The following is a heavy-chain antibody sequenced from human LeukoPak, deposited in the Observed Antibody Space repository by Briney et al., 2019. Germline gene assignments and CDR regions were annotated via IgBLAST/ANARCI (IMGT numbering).Heavy chain of an antibody. V-gene: IGHV4-59*08. CDR3: ARLSLYYDFWSGTEY. Sequence: SETLSLTCTVSGGSVTTYYWGWIRQTPGKGLEWIGYISHSGGVNYSPSLKSRVTISLDTAKNQISLKLSSVTAADTAVYYCARLSLYYDFWSGTEYWGQGTLVTVSS. J-gene: IGHJ4*02. CDR2: ISHSGGV. CDR1: GGSVTTYY. D-gene: IGHD3-3*01.